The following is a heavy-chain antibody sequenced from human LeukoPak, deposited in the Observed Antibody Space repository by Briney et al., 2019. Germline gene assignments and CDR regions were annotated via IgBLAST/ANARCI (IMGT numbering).Heavy chain of an antibody. CDR2: IYTSGST. J-gene: IGHJ4*02. CDR1: GGSISSGSYY. V-gene: IGHV4-61*02. Sequence: TLSLTCTVSGGSISSGSYYWSWIRQPAGKGLEWIGRIYTSGSTNYNPSLKSRVIISVDTSKNQFSLELSSVTAADTVVYYCAREDRYCSGGSCYSWGQGTLVTVSS. D-gene: IGHD2-15*01. CDR3: AREDRYCSGGSCYS.